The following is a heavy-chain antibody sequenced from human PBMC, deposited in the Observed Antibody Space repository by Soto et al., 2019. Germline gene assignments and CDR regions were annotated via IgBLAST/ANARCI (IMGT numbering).Heavy chain of an antibody. V-gene: IGHV3-33*01. Sequence: GGSLRLSCAASGFTFSSYGMHWVRQAPGKGLEWVSVIWYDGSDKYYADSVKGRFTISRDNSKNTLYLQMNGLRAEDTAVYYCATDQGIYWGQGTLVTVSS. CDR1: GFTFSSYG. CDR3: ATDQGIY. J-gene: IGHJ4*02. D-gene: IGHD6-13*01. CDR2: IWYDGSDK.